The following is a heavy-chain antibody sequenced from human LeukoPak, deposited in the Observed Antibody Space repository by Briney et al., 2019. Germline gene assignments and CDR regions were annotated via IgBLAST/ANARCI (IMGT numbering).Heavy chain of an antibody. CDR2: INHSGST. V-gene: IGHV4-34*01. J-gene: IGHJ5*02. CDR3: ARGFFFSAVAGTNDPLQTTPPRRWFDP. Sequence: PSETLSLTCAVYGGSFSGYYWSWIRQPPGKGLEWIGEINHSGSTNYNPSLKSRVTISVDTSKNQFSLKLSSVTAADTAVYYCARGFFFSAVAGTNDPLQTTPPRRWFDPWGQGTLVTVSS. D-gene: IGHD6-19*01. CDR1: GGSFSGYY.